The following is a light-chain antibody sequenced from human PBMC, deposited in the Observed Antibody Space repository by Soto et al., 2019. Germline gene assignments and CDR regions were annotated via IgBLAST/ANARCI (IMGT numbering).Light chain of an antibody. CDR3: SSYTSSSLV. Sequence: QSVLTQPASVSGSPGQSITISCTGTSSDVGGYNYVSWYQQHPGKAPKLMIYEVSNRPSGVSNRFSGSKSGNTASLTISGLQAEDDADYYCSSYTSSSLVFGGGTKLTVL. CDR1: SSDVGGYNY. V-gene: IGLV2-14*01. J-gene: IGLJ2*01. CDR2: EVS.